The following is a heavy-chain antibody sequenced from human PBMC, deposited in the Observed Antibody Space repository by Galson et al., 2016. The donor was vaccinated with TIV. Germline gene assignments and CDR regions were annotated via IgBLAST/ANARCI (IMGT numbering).Heavy chain of an antibody. CDR3: ARPGNYDGDRRGAFDL. V-gene: IGHV3-48*04. CDR1: GFTFSSWH. D-gene: IGHD4-23*01. CDR2: ISYTSATI. Sequence: SLRLSCAASGFTFSSWHMDWVRQAPGEGLEWISFISYTSATIHYADSVKGRFTVSRDNAKNSLYLQMNSLRAEDTAVYYCARPGNYDGDRRGAFDLWGQGTMVTVSS. J-gene: IGHJ3*01.